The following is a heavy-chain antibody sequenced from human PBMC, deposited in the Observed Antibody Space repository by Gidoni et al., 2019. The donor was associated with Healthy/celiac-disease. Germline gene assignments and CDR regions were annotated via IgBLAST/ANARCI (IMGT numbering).Heavy chain of an antibody. J-gene: IGHJ4*02. V-gene: IGHV3-30*18. CDR3: AKYGAVAGHYYFDY. CDR2: ISYDGSNK. CDR1: GFSFSSYG. Sequence: QVQLVESGGGVVQPGRSLRLSCAASGFSFSSYGMHWVRQAPGKGLELVAVISYDGSNKYYADSVKGRFTISRDNSKNTLYLQMNSLRAEDTAVYYCAKYGAVAGHYYFDYWGQGTLVTVSS. D-gene: IGHD6-19*01.